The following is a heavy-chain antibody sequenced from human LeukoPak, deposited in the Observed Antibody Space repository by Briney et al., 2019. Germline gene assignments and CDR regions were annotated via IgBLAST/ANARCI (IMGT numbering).Heavy chain of an antibody. CDR3: ARQPGAGWFDP. D-gene: IGHD3-10*01. J-gene: IGHJ5*02. CDR2: INPGDSDT. CDR1: GYSFTSSW. Sequence: GESLKISCQASGYSFTSSWIGWARQMPGRGLEWMAIINPGDSDTRYSPSFQGQVTISADKSISTVYLQWGSLKASDTAMYYCARQPGAGWFDPWGQGTLVTVSS. V-gene: IGHV5-51*01.